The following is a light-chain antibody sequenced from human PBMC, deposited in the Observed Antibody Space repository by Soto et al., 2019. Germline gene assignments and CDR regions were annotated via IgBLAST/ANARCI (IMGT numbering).Light chain of an antibody. V-gene: IGLV1-44*01. Sequence: QLVLTQPPSASGTPGQRVTISCSGSNSNIGSFTVNWHQHLPGTAPKLLIYSDNQRPSGVPDRFSGSKSGTSASLAISGLQSEDEADYYCAAWDGSLNGGVFGGGTQLTVL. CDR2: SDN. CDR3: AAWDGSLNGGV. CDR1: NSNIGSFT. J-gene: IGLJ3*02.